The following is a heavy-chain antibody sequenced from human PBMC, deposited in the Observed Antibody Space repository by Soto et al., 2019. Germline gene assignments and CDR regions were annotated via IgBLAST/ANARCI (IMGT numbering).Heavy chain of an antibody. CDR1: GGTFSSCA. J-gene: IGHJ3*01. CDR3: ARSTPPMTMIVVVTARQSAFDV. CDR2: IIPIFGTA. Sequence: VKVSCKTSGGTFSSCAISWVRQAPGQGLEWMGGIIPIFGTANYAQKFQGRVTMTADKSTSTAYMELSSLRSEDTAVYYCARSTPPMTMIVVVTARQSAFDVWG. D-gene: IGHD3-22*01. V-gene: IGHV1-69*13.